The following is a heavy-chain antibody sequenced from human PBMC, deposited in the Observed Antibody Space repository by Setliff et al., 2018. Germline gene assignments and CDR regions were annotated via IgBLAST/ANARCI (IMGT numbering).Heavy chain of an antibody. V-gene: IGHV4-59*01. CDR1: GGSISSYY. CDR3: ARTMYSSSWYGAFDI. CDR2: IHYSGSP. J-gene: IGHJ3*02. D-gene: IGHD6-13*01. Sequence: SETLSLTCTVSGGSISSYYWIWIRQPPGKGLEWIGYIHYSGSPNYHPSLKSRVSTSVDTSQNQISLKLSSVTAADTAVYYCARTMYSSSWYGAFDIWGQGTMVTVSS.